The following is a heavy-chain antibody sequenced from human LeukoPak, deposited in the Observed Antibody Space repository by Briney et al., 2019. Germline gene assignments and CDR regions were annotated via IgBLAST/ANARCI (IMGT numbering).Heavy chain of an antibody. D-gene: IGHD3-10*01. CDR1: GYTFSNSD. CDR2: MNPNRGNT. CDR3: ARDYFDSGRGYYYMDV. V-gene: IGHV1-8*01. J-gene: IGHJ6*03. Sequence: GASVKVSCKASGYTFSNSDINWVRQATGQGPEWMGWMNPNRGNTGYAQKFQGRVTMTRNTSISTAYMELSSLRSEDTAVYYCARDYFDSGRGYYYMDVWGKGTTVTVS.